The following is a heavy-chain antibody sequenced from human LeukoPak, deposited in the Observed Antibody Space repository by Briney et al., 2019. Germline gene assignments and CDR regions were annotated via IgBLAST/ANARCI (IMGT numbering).Heavy chain of an antibody. J-gene: IGHJ5*02. CDR2: ISISSSYI. V-gene: IGHV3-21*01. D-gene: IGHD3-3*01. CDR1: GFTFSSYS. Sequence: GSLRLSCAASGFTFSSYSMNWVRQAPGEGLEWVSSISISSSYIYYADSVKGRFTISRDNAKNSLYLQMNSLRAEDTAVYYCARGEDFWSGYYTWNWFDPWGQGTLVTVSS. CDR3: ARGEDFWSGYYTWNWFDP.